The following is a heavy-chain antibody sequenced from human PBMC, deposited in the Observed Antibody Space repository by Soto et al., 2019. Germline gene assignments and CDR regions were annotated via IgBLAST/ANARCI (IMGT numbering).Heavy chain of an antibody. Sequence: QVQLVESGGGVVQPGRSLRLSCAASGFTFSSYGMHWVRQAPGKGLEWVAVISYDGSNKYYADSVKGRFTISRDNSKYTLYLQMNRLRAEVSAVYYCAKEVVVGALSRLGDYNYCYGMDVWGQRTTVTVSS. CDR2: ISYDGSNK. CDR3: AKEVVVGALSRLGDYNYCYGMDV. J-gene: IGHJ6*02. D-gene: IGHD1-26*01. V-gene: IGHV3-30*18. CDR1: GFTFSSYG.